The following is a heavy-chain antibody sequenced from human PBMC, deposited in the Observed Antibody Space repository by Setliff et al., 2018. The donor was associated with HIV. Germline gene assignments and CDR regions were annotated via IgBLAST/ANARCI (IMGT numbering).Heavy chain of an antibody. CDR1: AVPFSNYY. V-gene: IGHV4-34*01. CDR3: AAFFVTPLTTQDF. J-gene: IGHJ4*02. D-gene: IGHD4-17*01. CDR2: IHHTGYL. Sequence: SETLSLTCGLNAVPFSNYYWNWIRQSPGMGLEWIAEIHHTGYLNYNPSLKSRVTISRDTSTNQFSLKVSSVTAADTAIYYCAAFFVTPLTTQDFWGQGTLVTVSS.